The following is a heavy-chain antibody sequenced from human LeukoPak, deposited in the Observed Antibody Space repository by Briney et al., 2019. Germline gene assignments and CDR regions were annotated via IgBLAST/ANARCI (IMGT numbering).Heavy chain of an antibody. Sequence: SETLSLTCTVSGDSITSSGFYWVWIRQPPGKGLEWIGSIHYSGTTQYTPSLKSRGTMSVDTSKNQFSLTLSSVTAADTAMYYCARGRPLYWGQGTLVTVSS. CDR1: GDSITSSGFY. V-gene: IGHV4-39*07. CDR3: ARGRPLY. CDR2: IHYSGTT. J-gene: IGHJ4*02.